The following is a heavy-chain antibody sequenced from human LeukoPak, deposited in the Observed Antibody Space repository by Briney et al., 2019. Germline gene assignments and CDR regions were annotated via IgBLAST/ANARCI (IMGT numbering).Heavy chain of an antibody. V-gene: IGHV3-30*02. Sequence: PGGSLRLSCAASGLTFSRYGMHWVRQAPGKGLEWVAFIRSDGNKENYADSVKGRFTISRDNSKNTLYVQMNGLRAEDTAVYYCAKDDPFFDYWGQGTLVTVSS. J-gene: IGHJ4*02. CDR2: IRSDGNKE. CDR3: AKDDPFFDY. CDR1: GLTFSRYG.